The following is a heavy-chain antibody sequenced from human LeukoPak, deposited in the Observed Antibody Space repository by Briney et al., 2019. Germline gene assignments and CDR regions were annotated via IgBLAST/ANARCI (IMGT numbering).Heavy chain of an antibody. Sequence: GGSLRLSCAASGFTFSDYYMSWIRQAPGKGLEWVSYISSSGSTIYYADSVKGRFTISSDNAKNSLYLQMNSLRAEDTAVYYCARASTRTIPADYWGQGTLVTVSS. CDR3: ARASTRTIPADY. CDR2: ISSSGSTI. J-gene: IGHJ4*02. V-gene: IGHV3-11*01. CDR1: GFTFSDYY. D-gene: IGHD2-21*01.